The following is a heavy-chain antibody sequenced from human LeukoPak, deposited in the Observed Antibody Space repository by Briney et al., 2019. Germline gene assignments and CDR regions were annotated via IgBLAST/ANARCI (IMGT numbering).Heavy chain of an antibody. CDR2: IYTSGST. J-gene: IGHJ4*02. D-gene: IGHD5-12*01. CDR3: ARHGTDYKIWWLRRHFDY. V-gene: IGHV4-4*07. Sequence: SETLSLTCTVSGYSIRSDYYWNWIRQPAGKGLEWIGRIYTSGSTKYNPSLKSRVTMSVDTSKNQFSLKLSSVTAADTAVYYCARHGTDYKIWWLRRHFDYWGQGSLVTVSS. CDR1: GYSIRSDYY.